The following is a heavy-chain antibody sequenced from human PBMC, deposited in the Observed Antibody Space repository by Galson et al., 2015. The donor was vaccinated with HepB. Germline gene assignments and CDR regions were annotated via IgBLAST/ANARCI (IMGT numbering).Heavy chain of an antibody. CDR3: ARGDYYDSSGYYLGYYYYYMDV. Sequence: SVKVSCKASGYTFTSYYMHWVRQAPGQGLEWMGIINPSGGSTSYAQKFRGRVTMTRDTSTSTVYMELSSLRSEDTAVYYCARGDYYDSSGYYLGYYYYYMDVWGKGTTVTVSS. V-gene: IGHV1-46*01. CDR1: GYTFTSYY. CDR2: INPSGGST. D-gene: IGHD3-22*01. J-gene: IGHJ6*03.